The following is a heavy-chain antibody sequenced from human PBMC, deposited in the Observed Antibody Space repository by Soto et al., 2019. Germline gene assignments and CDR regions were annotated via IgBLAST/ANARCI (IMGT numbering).Heavy chain of an antibody. J-gene: IGHJ4*02. V-gene: IGHV4-34*01. CDR2: INHSGST. Sequence: SETLSLTCAVYGGSFSGYYWSWIRQPPGKGLEWIGEINHSGSTNYNPSLKSRVTISVDTSKNQFSLKLSSVTAADTAVYYCARGLASFPRIAVAGTFDYWGQGTLVTVSS. CDR1: GGSFSGYY. D-gene: IGHD6-19*01. CDR3: ARGLASFPRIAVAGTFDY.